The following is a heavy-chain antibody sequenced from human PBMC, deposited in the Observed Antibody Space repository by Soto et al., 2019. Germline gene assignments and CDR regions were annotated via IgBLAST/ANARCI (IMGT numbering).Heavy chain of an antibody. D-gene: IGHD3-3*01. CDR1: GFNFRTYA. CDR2: VTGSGGNT. J-gene: IGHJ5*02. Sequence: EVQLLESGGGSIQPGGSLRLSCAASGFNFRTYAMSWVRQTAGKGLEWISTVTGSGGNTYYAASVKGRFTVSRDNAQNTVDLHMSGLRAEDTAIYYCLPWSGYRLDWFGPWGQGTLVAVSS. CDR3: LPWSGYRLDWFGP. V-gene: IGHV3-23*01.